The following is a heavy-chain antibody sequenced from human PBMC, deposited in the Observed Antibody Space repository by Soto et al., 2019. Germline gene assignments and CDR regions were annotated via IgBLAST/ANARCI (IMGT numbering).Heavy chain of an antibody. CDR1: GFTINTYS. J-gene: IGHJ4*02. CDR3: ATTRGGY. CDR2: ITSTIST. V-gene: IGHV3-48*01. Sequence: EVQLVESGGGLVQPGGSLRLSCEASGFTINTYSMNWVRQAPGKGLEWVSHITSTISTYYADSVKGRFTISRDNVKNSMYLQMNNLRAEDTAVYYCATTRGGYWGQGTLGTVSS. D-gene: IGHD2-15*01.